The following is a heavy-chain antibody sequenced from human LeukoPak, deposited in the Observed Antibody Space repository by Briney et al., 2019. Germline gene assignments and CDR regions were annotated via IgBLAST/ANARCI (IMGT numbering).Heavy chain of an antibody. CDR2: INPSGGST. CDR3: ARDDRLGGYHDAFDI. D-gene: IGHD3-22*01. Sequence: ASVKVSCKASGYTFTSYYMHWVRQAPGQGLEWMGIINPSGGSTSYAQKFQGRVTMTRDTSTSTVYMELSSLRSEDTAVYYCARDDRLGGYHDAFDIWGQGTMGTVSS. J-gene: IGHJ3*02. V-gene: IGHV1-46*01. CDR1: GYTFTSYY.